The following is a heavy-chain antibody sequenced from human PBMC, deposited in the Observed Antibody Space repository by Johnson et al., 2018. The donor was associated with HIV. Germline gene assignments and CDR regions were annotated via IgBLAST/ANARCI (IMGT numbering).Heavy chain of an antibody. CDR2: IYSGGYT. J-gene: IGHJ3*01. CDR1: GFTVSRNY. D-gene: IGHD3-10*01. V-gene: IGHV3-66*02. Sequence: VQLVESGGGLVQPGGSLRLSCAGSGFTVSRNYMSWVRQAPGKGLEWVSIIYSGGYTNYAESVKGRFTISRDNSKNTLYLQMSSLRQDDTAVYSCYCTDHLGAGSEAKGTFDALSQGTMVTVSS. CDR3: YCTDHLGAGSEAKGTFDA.